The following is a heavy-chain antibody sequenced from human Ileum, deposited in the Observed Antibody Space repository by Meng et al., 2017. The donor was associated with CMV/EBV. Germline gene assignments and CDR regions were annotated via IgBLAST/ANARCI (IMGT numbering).Heavy chain of an antibody. J-gene: IGHJ4*02. CDR1: GFTFSSYF. Sequence: GESLKISCAGSGFTFSSYFMNWVRQPPGKGLEWVSSITSSSSYIFYADSVKGRFTISRDNAKNSLYLQMNSLRAEDTAVYYCTRDDLGSNWGQGTPVTVSS. CDR3: TRDDLGSN. CDR2: ITSSSSYI. V-gene: IGHV3-21*01.